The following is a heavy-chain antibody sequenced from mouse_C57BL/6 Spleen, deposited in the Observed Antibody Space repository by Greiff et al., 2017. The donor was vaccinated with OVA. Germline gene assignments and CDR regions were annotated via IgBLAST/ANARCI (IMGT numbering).Heavy chain of an antibody. CDR1: GYTFTSYW. CDR2: IDPSDSYT. V-gene: IGHV1-50*01. J-gene: IGHJ2*01. Sequence: VQLQQPGAELVKPGASVKLSCKASGYTFTSYWMQGVKQRPGQGLEWIGEIDPSDSYTNYNQKFKGKATLTVDTSSSTAYMQLSSLTSEDSAVYYCARPGRSDYWGQGTTLTVSS. CDR3: ARPGRSDY. D-gene: IGHD3-3*01.